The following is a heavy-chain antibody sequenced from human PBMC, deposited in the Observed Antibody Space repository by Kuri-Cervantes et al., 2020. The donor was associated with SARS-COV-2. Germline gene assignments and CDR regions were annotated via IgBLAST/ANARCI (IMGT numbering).Heavy chain of an antibody. J-gene: IGHJ4*02. Sequence: GESLKISCAAPGFNFSRTDMHWVRQAPGKGLEWVAVISHDGKNKKCIASGKGRFTISRDNSQNTLYPHMKSLRSEDTAMYYCAKDRVGVQDFWGQGTLVTVSS. CDR2: ISHDGKNK. D-gene: IGHD2-21*01. CDR1: GFNFSRTD. CDR3: AKDRVGVQDF. V-gene: IGHV3-30*18.